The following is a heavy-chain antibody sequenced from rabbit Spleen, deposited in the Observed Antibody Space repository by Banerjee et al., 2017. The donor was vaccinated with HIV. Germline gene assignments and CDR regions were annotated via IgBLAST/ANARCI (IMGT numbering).Heavy chain of an antibody. CDR2: FEGGSSAFS. CDR1: GVSFSSNHY. D-gene: IGHD8-1*01. J-gene: IGHJ6*01. Sequence: QSLEESGGDLVKPGASLTLTCTASGVSFSSNHYMCWRRQAPGKGLGWIASFEGGSSAFSYFATWAKGRFTISKTSSTTVTLQMTSLTAADTATYFCARDSGSSFSSYGMDLWGQGTLVTVS. V-gene: IGHV1S40*01. CDR3: ARDSGSSFSSYGMDL.